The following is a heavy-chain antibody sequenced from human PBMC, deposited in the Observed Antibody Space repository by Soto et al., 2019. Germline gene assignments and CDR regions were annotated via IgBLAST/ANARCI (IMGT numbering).Heavy chain of an antibody. CDR2: IKSKTDGGTT. J-gene: IGHJ4*02. CDR1: GFTFSNAW. D-gene: IGHD2-15*01. Sequence: GGSLRLSCAASGFTFSNAWMSWVRQAPGKGLEWVGRIKSKTDGGTTDYAAPVTVRFTISRDDSKTTLYLQMNSLKTEDTAVYYCTTDVARYCSGGSCYPVVYWGQGTLVTVSS. CDR3: TTDVARYCSGGSCYPVVY. V-gene: IGHV3-15*01.